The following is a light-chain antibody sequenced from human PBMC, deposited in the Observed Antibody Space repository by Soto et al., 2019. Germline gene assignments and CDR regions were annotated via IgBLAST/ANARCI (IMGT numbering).Light chain of an antibody. CDR2: TVS. CDR3: QQLNNYPIT. CDR1: QGIGNN. V-gene: IGKV1-9*01. Sequence: TQSPSFLSASVGDRVTITXXXXQGIGNNLAWYQGKPGKAPKLLIYTVSTLQSGVPSRFSGSGSGTEFSLTISSLQAEDFATYYCQQLNNYPITFGQGTRLETK. J-gene: IGKJ5*01.